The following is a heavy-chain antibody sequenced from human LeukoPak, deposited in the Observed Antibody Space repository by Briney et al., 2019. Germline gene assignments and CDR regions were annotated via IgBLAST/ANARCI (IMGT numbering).Heavy chain of an antibody. CDR3: ARVTEAPYYFDY. J-gene: IGHJ4*02. V-gene: IGHV3-21*01. Sequence: PGGCLRPSCAASGFTFSSYIMNWVRQAPGKGLEWVSSISSSSSYIYYADSVKGRFTISRDNAKNSLYLQMNSLRAEDTAVYYCARVTEAPYYFDYWGQGTMVTVSS. CDR1: GFTFSSYI. CDR2: ISSSSSYI.